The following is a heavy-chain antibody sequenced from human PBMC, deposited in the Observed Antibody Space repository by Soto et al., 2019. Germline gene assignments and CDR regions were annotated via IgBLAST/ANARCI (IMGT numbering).Heavy chain of an antibody. J-gene: IGHJ4*02. CDR1: GFTFSSYA. CDR2: ISYDGSNK. D-gene: IGHD4-4*01. CDR3: ARVRASGRYYSNYVDPFDY. V-gene: IGHV3-30-3*01. Sequence: GGSLRLSCAASGFTFSSYAMHWVRQAPGKVLEWVAVISYDGSNKYYAGSVKGRFTISRDNSKNTLSLQMNSLRAEDTAVYYCARVRASGRYYSNYVDPFDYWGQGT.